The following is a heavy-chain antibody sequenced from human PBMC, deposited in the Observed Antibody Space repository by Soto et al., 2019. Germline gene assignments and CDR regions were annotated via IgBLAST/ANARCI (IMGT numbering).Heavy chain of an antibody. J-gene: IGHJ4*02. V-gene: IGHV1-3*01. CDR2: INAGNVNT. CDR1: GYTFTSYA. CDR3: ARSIVVVSAADF. D-gene: IGHD2-21*02. Sequence: QVQLVQSGAEVKKPGASVEVSCKASGYTFTSYAMHWVRQAPGKRLEWMGRINAGNVNTKYSQKFPGRVIITRDTSASTAYMELSSLRSADTAVYCCARSIVVVSAADFWGQGTLVTVSS.